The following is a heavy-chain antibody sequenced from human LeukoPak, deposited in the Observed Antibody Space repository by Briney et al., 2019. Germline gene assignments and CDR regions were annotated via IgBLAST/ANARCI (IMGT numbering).Heavy chain of an antibody. D-gene: IGHD3-9*01. Sequence: GGSLRLSCAASGFTFSSYSMNWVRQAPGKGLEWVSSISSSSSYIYYADSVKGRFTTSRDNAKNSLYLQMNSLRAEDTAVYYCARDRRGYDILTGYPRDWGQGTMVTVSS. CDR1: GFTFSSYS. CDR3: ARDRRGYDILTGYPRD. CDR2: ISSSSSYI. V-gene: IGHV3-21*01. J-gene: IGHJ3*01.